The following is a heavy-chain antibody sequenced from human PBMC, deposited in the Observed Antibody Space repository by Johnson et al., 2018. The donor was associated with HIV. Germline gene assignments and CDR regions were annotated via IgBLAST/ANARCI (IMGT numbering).Heavy chain of an antibody. Sequence: QVQLVESGGGLVQPGGSLRLSCAASGFTVSSNYMSWVRQAPGKGLEWVAFIRYDGSNKYYADSVKGRFTISRDNSKNTLYLQMNSLRAEDTAVYYCASLDAFDIWGQGTMVTVS. D-gene: IGHD3-16*01. J-gene: IGHJ3*02. CDR1: GFTVSSNY. CDR2: IRYDGSNK. V-gene: IGHV3-30*02. CDR3: ASLDAFDI.